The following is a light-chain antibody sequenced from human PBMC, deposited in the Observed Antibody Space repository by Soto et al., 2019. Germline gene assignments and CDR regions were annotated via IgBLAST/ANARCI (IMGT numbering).Light chain of an antibody. Sequence: DIQMTQSPSTLSASVGDRFTITCRASQSISSWLAWYQQKPGKAPKLLIYKASSLESGVPSRFSGSGSGTEFTLTISSLRPDDFATYYCQQYNDYSAWTFGQGTKVDIK. CDR1: QSISSW. CDR3: QQYNDYSAWT. V-gene: IGKV1-5*03. J-gene: IGKJ1*01. CDR2: KAS.